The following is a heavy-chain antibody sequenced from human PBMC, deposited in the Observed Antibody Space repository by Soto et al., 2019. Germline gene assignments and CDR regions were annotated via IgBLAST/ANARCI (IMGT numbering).Heavy chain of an antibody. D-gene: IGHD3-16*01. J-gene: IGHJ4*02. V-gene: IGHV3-30*19. CDR1: GFRFKSFV. CDR2: TSYDGNNK. CDR3: ARWGTTGGFDL. Sequence: QVQLVESGGGVVQPGTSLRLSCAASGFRFKSFVMHWVRQAPGKGLEWVAFTSYDGNNKDYGDSVKGRFTVSRDKSQNTLHLQMDFLRPEDTALYYCARWGTTGGFDLWCQGTLVSVSS.